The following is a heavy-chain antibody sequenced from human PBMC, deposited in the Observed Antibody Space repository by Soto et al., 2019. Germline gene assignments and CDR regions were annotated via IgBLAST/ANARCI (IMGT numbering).Heavy chain of an antibody. CDR2: ISAYNGNT. CDR3: AGPAGIWSGYYPFDY. J-gene: IGHJ4*02. V-gene: IGHV1-18*01. CDR1: GYTFAHYG. D-gene: IGHD3-3*01. Sequence: QVQLVQSGAEVKKPGASVKVSCKASGYTFAHYGIGWVRQAPGQGLEWVGWISAYNGNTHHAQNVQGRVTMTTDTSTSTAYMELRSLRSEDTAVYYCAGPAGIWSGYYPFDYWGQGTLVTVSS.